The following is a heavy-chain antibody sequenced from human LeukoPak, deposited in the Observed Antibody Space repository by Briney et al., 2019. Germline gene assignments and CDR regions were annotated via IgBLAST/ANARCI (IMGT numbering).Heavy chain of an antibody. CDR3: ARDALPHYDILTGYSTYYYYYYMDV. CDR2: ISAYNGNT. Sequence: ASVKVSCKASGYTFTSYYMHWVRQAPGQGLEWMGWISAYNGNTNYAQKLQGRVTMTTDTSTSTAYMELRSLRSDDTAGYYCARDALPHYDILTGYSTYYYYYYMDVWGRGTTVTVSS. CDR1: GYTFTSYY. D-gene: IGHD3-9*01. V-gene: IGHV1-18*04. J-gene: IGHJ6*03.